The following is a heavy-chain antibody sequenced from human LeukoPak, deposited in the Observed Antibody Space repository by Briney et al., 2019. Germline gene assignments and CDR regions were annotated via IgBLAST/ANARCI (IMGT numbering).Heavy chain of an antibody. V-gene: IGHV4-39*01. D-gene: IGHD2-21*02. CDR1: GDSISSSSYY. Sequence: SETLSLTCTVSGDSISSSSYYWGWIRQPPGKGLEWIGSIYYSGSTYYNPSLKSRVIISVDTSRNQFSLKLSSVTAADTAMYYCARREVTRSYYFDSWGQGTLVSVSS. CDR3: ARREVTRSYYFDS. CDR2: IYYSGST. J-gene: IGHJ4*02.